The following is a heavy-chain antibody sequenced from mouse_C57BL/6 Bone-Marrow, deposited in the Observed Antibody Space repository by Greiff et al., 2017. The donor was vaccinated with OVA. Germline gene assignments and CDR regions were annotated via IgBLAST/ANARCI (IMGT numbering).Heavy chain of an antibody. D-gene: IGHD1-1*01. Sequence: EVQVVESGPGLVKPSQSLSLTCSVTGYSITSGYYWNWIRQFPGNKLEWMGYISYDGSNNYNPSLKNRISITRDTSKNQFFLKLNSVTTEDTATYYCARDRYYGSSYVRFDYWGQGTTLTVSS. CDR2: ISYDGSN. J-gene: IGHJ2*01. CDR3: ARDRYYGSSYVRFDY. V-gene: IGHV3-6*01. CDR1: GYSITSGYY.